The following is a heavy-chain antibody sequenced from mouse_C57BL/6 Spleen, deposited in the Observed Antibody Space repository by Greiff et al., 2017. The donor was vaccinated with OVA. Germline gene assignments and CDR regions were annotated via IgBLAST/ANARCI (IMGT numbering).Heavy chain of an antibody. D-gene: IGHD1-1*01. CDR2: ISSGGDYI. CDR1: GFTFSSYA. CDR3: TREGYGSSREEYYYAMDY. V-gene: IGHV5-9-1*02. Sequence: EVQLVESGEGLVKPGGSLKLSCAASGFTFSSYAMSWVRQTPEKRLEWVAYISSGGDYIYYADTVKGRFTISRDNARNTLYLQMSSLKSEDTAMYYCTREGYGSSREEYYYAMDYWGQGTSVTVSS. J-gene: IGHJ4*01.